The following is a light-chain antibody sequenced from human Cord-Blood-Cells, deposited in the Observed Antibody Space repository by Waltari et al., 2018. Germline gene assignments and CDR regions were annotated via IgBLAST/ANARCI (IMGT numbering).Light chain of an antibody. J-gene: IGLJ3*02. CDR1: SSNIGSNT. Sequence: SVSDSAGQRVTISCSGSSSNIGSNTVNWYQQLPGTAPKLLIYSNNPRPSGVPDRFSGSKSGTSASLAISGLQSEDEADYYCAAWDDSLNGWVFGGGTKLTVL. CDR3: AAWDDSLNGWV. CDR2: SNN. V-gene: IGLV1-44*01.